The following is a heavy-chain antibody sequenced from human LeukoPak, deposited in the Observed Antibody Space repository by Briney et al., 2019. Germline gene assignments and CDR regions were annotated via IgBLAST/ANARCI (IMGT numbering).Heavy chain of an antibody. D-gene: IGHD3-22*01. V-gene: IGHV1-2*06. Sequence: ASVKVSCKASGYTFTGYYMHWVRQAPGQGLEWMGRINPNSGGTNYAQKFQGRVTMTRDTSISTAYMELSRLRSDDTAVYYYARAVPMIVVVITPYYFDYWGQGTLVTVSS. CDR3: ARAVPMIVVVITPYYFDY. CDR1: GYTFTGYY. J-gene: IGHJ4*02. CDR2: INPNSGGT.